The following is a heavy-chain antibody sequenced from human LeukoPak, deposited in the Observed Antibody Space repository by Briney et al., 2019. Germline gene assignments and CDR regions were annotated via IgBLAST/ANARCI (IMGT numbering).Heavy chain of an antibody. J-gene: IGHJ4*02. Sequence: GGSLRLSCAASGFTFSNYWMHWVRQAPGQGLVWVSHINTDGSSTSYADSVKGRFTISRDNAKNTLYLQMNSLRAEDTAVYYCARGFITMVRGVISWGQGTLVTVSS. CDR3: ARGFITMVRGVIS. CDR1: GFTFSNYW. CDR2: INTDGSST. V-gene: IGHV3-74*01. D-gene: IGHD3-10*01.